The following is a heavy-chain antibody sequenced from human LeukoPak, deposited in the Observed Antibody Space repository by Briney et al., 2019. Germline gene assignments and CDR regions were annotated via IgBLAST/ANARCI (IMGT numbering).Heavy chain of an antibody. D-gene: IGHD3-3*01. CDR3: ARDHTIFGVVIFFDY. V-gene: IGHV4-4*07. J-gene: IGHJ4*02. Sequence: SETLSLTCTVAGGSISRYYWSWVRQPAGKGLEWIGRIYTSGSTNHNPSLKSRVTMSVDPSKNQFSLKLSSVTAADTAVYYCARDHTIFGVVIFFDYWGQGTLVTVSS. CDR1: GGSISRYY. CDR2: IYTSGST.